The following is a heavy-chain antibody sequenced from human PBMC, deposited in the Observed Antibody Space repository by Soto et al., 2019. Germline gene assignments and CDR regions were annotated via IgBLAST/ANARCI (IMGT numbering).Heavy chain of an antibody. Sequence: GVSLRLSCTASRFTFSNYSMNWIRQAPGKGLEWVSSISSSSSHTYYADSVKGRFTISRDNARSSLYLQMDSLRVDDTSVYYCARGGSGPSRYHRGQGTLVTVSS. J-gene: IGHJ4*02. CDR2: ISSSSSHT. V-gene: IGHV3-21*06. D-gene: IGHD3-22*01. CDR3: ARGGSGPSRYH. CDR1: RFTFSNYS.